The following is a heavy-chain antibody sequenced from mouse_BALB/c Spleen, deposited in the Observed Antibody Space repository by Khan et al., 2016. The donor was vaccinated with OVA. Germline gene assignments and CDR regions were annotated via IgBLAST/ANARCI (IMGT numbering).Heavy chain of an antibody. V-gene: IGHV9-1*02. CDR3: ARGASYWYFDV. CDR2: INTYTGDP. J-gene: IGHJ1*01. Sequence: QIQLVQSGPELKKPGETVKISCKASGYTFTNYGMNWVKQAPGKGLKWMGWINTYTGDPTYTDDFKGRFAFSLETSASTAYLQINILTTEDMATYFCARGASYWYFDVWGAGTTVTVSS. CDR1: GYTFTNYG.